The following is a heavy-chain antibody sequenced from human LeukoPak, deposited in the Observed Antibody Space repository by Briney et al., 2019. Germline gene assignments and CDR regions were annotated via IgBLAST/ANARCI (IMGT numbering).Heavy chain of an antibody. CDR2: INPAASEK. D-gene: IGHD3-10*01. V-gene: IGHV3-7*01. CDR1: GFTFSGYW. J-gene: IGHJ4*02. CDR3: ASYYYGSGTSLGY. Sequence: GGFLRLSCAASGFTFSGYWVTWVRQAPGKGLEWVANINPAASEKYYVGSVKGRFTISRDNAKNSLYLQMNSLRAEDTAVYYCASYYYGSGTSLGYWGQGTLVTVSS.